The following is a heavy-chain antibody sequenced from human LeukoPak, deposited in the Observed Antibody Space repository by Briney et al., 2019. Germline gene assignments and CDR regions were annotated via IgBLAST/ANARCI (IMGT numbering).Heavy chain of an antibody. CDR1: GGSMSTYY. V-gene: IGHV4-59*01. J-gene: IGHJ4*02. CDR3: ARSSRGLGYDFPFDY. CDR2: IYHSGST. D-gene: IGHD3-3*01. Sequence: SETLSLTCTVSGGSMSTYYWTWIRQSPGKGLEWMGYIYHSGSTKYNPSLESRVTISVDTSKNQFSLKLRSATAADTAVYYCARSSRGLGYDFPFDYWGLGTLVTVSS.